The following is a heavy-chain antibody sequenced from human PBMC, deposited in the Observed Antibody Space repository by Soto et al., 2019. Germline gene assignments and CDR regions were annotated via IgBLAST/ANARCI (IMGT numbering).Heavy chain of an antibody. V-gene: IGHV5-51*01. Sequence: GESLKISCQGSGYSFPDYWIGWVRQMPGKGLEWMGIIYPDDSDAKYSPSFQGQVTMSADKSINTAYLQWSSLKASDTAMHFRTGGGLSSSTSFDYWGRGTLVTVSS. CDR2: IYPDDSDA. CDR3: TGGGLSSSTSFDY. D-gene: IGHD6-6*01. J-gene: IGHJ4*02. CDR1: GYSFPDYW.